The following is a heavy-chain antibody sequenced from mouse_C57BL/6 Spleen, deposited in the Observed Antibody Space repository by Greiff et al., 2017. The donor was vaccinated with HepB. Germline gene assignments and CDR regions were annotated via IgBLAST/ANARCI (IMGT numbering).Heavy chain of an antibody. CDR1: GFSLTSYG. V-gene: IGHV2-6-1*01. D-gene: IGHD2-1*01. CDR2: IWSDGST. J-gene: IGHJ4*01. Sequence: VQRVESGPGLVAPSQSLSITCTVSGFSLTSYGVHWVRQPPGKGLEWLVVIWSDGSTTYNSALKSRLSISKDNSKSQVFLKMNSLQTDDTAMYYCARHGYGNYEDAMDYWGQGTSVTVSS. CDR3: ARHGYGNYEDAMDY.